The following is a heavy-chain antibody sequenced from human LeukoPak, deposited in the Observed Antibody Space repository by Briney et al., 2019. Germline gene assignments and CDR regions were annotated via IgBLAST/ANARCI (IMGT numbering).Heavy chain of an antibody. D-gene: IGHD5-24*01. V-gene: IGHV4-34*01. CDR1: GGSFSGYY. CDR3: ARGRGRDGYNS. CDR2: INHSGST. Sequence: SETLSLTCAVYGGSFSGYYWSWIRQPPGKGLEWIGEINHSGSTNYNPSLQSRVTISVDTSKNQFSLKLSSVTAADTAVYYCARGRGRDGYNSWGQGTLVTVSS. J-gene: IGHJ4*02.